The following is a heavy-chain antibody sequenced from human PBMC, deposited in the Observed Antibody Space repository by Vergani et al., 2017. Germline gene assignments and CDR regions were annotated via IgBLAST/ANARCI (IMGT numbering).Heavy chain of an antibody. CDR1: GFTFSNAW. CDR3: TTDGDYGDYVRY. D-gene: IGHD4-17*01. CDR2: INSKTDGGTT. V-gene: IGHV3-15*01. Sequence: EVQLVESGGGLVKPGGSLRLSCAASGFTFSNAWMSWVRQAPGKGLEWVGRINSKTDGGTTDYAAPVKGRFTISRDDSKNTLYLQMNSLKTEDTAVYYCTTDGDYGDYVRYWGQGTLVTVSS. J-gene: IGHJ4*02.